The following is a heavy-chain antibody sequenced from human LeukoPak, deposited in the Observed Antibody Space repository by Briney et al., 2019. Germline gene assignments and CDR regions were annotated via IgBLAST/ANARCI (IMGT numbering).Heavy chain of an antibody. CDR3: ARDYGMDV. CDR2: VFYSGST. Sequence: MPSETLSLTCTVSGGSISTYFWSWIRQPPGKGLEWIGYVFYSGSTDYNPSLKSRVTISVDTSKNQFSLKLSSVTAADTAVYYCARDYGMDVWGQGTTVTVSS. V-gene: IGHV4-59*01. J-gene: IGHJ6*02. CDR1: GGSISTYF.